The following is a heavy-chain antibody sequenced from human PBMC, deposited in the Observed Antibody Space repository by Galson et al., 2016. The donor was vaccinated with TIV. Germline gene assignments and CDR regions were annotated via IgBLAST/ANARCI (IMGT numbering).Heavy chain of an antibody. D-gene: IGHD3-22*01. Sequence: SVKVSCKASGGTLSRFTVSWVRQAPGQGLEWMGRIIPLLGIGNHAQKFQNRVAITADRSTSAAYMELSSLRSDDTAIYYCAIYDSSGYYSAEFFQQWGQGTLLIVSS. CDR3: AIYDSSGYYSAEFFQQ. CDR1: GGTLSRFT. V-gene: IGHV1-69*02. CDR2: IIPLLGIG. J-gene: IGHJ1*01.